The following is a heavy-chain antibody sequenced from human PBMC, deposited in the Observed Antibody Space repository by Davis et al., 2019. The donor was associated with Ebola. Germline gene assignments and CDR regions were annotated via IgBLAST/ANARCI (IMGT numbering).Heavy chain of an antibody. V-gene: IGHV4-59*01. CDR2: ISYTGTT. CDR3: ASPYSGDYAFDI. J-gene: IGHJ3*02. CDR1: GGSISSYF. Sequence: PSETLSLTCTVSGGSISSYFWSWIRQPPGKGLEGSGYISYTGTTNYNPSLRGRVTISVETSKKQFSLKLGSVTAADTAVYYCASPYSGDYAFDIWGPGTMVTVSS. D-gene: IGHD4-17*01.